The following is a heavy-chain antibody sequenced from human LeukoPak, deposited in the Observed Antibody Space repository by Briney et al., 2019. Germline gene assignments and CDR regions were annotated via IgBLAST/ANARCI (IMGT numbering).Heavy chain of an antibody. Sequence: GASVKVSCKASGYTFTNYGFSWVRQAPGQGLEWMGWISAYNGYTDYAQKFQFRVTMTTDTSTSTAYMELRSLRSDDTAVYYCATDKAIPKVDVFDIWGQGTMVSVTS. CDR2: ISAYNGYT. V-gene: IGHV1-18*01. CDR3: ATDKAIPKVDVFDI. CDR1: GYTFTNYG. J-gene: IGHJ3*02.